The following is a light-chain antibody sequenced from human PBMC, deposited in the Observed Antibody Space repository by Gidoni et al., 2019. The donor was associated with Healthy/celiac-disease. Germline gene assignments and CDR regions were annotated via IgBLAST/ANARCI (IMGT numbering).Light chain of an antibody. CDR3: QQYNNWPLT. J-gene: IGKJ4*01. V-gene: IGKV3-15*01. Sequence: EIEMTQSPAPLSVSPGERATLSCRASQSVSSNLAWYQQKPGQAPRLLIYGASTRATGIRARFSGSGSGTEFTLTISSLQSEDVAVYYCQQYNNWPLTFGGGTKVEIK. CDR1: QSVSSN. CDR2: GAS.